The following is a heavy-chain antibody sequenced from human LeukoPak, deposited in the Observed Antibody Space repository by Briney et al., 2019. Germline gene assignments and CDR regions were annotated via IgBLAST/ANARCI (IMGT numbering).Heavy chain of an antibody. J-gene: IGHJ4*02. CDR2: ISSSNSYT. CDR1: GFTFSDYY. Sequence: GGSLRLSCAASGFTFSDYYMSWIRQAPGKGLEWVSYISSSNSYTNYADSVKGRFTISRDNAKNSLYLQMNSLGAEDAAVYYCARGPDARRGEGLDYWGQGTLVTVSS. D-gene: IGHD1-14*01. V-gene: IGHV3-11*06. CDR3: ARGPDARRGEGLDY.